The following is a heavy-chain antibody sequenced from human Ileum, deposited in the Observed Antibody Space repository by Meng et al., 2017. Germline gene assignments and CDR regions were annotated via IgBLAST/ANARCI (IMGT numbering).Heavy chain of an antibody. CDR3: ARDHMGSLDY. J-gene: IGHJ4*02. D-gene: IGHD1-26*01. V-gene: IGHV4-61*08. Sequence: VQLPESVPGLGRPSETLSLLCTVSCGSVSRAGYQWGWIRQPPGKGLEWIGYASTNYNPSLKSRVTISLDTSRNQFSLSLSSVTAADTAVYYCARDHMGSLDYWGQGILVTVSS. CDR1: CGSVSRAGYQ. CDR2: AST.